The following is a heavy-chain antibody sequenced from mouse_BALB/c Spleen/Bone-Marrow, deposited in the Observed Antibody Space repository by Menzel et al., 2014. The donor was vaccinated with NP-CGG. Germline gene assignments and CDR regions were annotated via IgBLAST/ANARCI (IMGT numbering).Heavy chain of an antibody. CDR1: GFSLTGYG. CDR3: ARALYDYDDLYCAMDY. Sequence: QVQLKESGPGLVAPSQSLSITCTVSGFSLTGYGVNWVRQPPGKGLEWLGMIWGDGSTDYNSALKSRLNISKDNSKSQVFLKMNSLQTDDTARYYCARALYDYDDLYCAMDYWGQGTSVTVSS. D-gene: IGHD2-4*01. V-gene: IGHV2-6-7*01. CDR2: IWGDGST. J-gene: IGHJ4*01.